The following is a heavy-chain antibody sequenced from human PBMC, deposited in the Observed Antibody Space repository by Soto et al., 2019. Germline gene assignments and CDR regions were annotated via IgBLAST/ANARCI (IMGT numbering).Heavy chain of an antibody. D-gene: IGHD2-15*01. CDR3: AYRRGGSSSGGNFDY. J-gene: IGHJ4*02. Sequence: QIALKESGPTLVKPSQTLTLTCTFSGFSFSTTGAGVGWIRQPPGKALECLALIFWNDAKRYSPSLRSRLTIIKDTSKNQVVLTMTNVDPVDTATYYCAYRRGGSSSGGNFDYWGQGTPVTVYS. CDR2: IFWNDAK. CDR1: GFSFSTTGAG. V-gene: IGHV2-5*01.